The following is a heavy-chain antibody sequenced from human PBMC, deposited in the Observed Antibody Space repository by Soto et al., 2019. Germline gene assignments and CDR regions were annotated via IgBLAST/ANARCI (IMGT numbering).Heavy chain of an antibody. V-gene: IGHV3-7*01. CDR1: GFTFSSYW. CDR3: ARGGSSWYTEYFQH. Sequence: PGGSLRLSCAASGFTFSSYWMSWVRQAPGKGLEWVANIKQDGSEKYYVDSVKGRFTISRDNAKNSLYLQMNSLRAEDTAVYYCARGGSSWYTEYFQHWGQGTLVTVSS. D-gene: IGHD6-13*01. CDR2: IKQDGSEK. J-gene: IGHJ1*01.